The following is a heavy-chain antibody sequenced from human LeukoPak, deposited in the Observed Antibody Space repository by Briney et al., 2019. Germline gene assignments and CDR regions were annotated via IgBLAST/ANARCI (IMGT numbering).Heavy chain of an antibody. CDR1: GFSIKNYW. CDR3: GRDSRYTIES. V-gene: IGHV3-74*01. CDR2: INGDGSSI. J-gene: IGHJ4*02. D-gene: IGHD1-14*01. Sequence: GGSLRLSCASSGFSIKNYWIHWVRQATGKGLVWVSQINGDGSSIIYVDSVKGRFTISGDDARNTVYLQMNSLRAEDTAVYYCGRDSRYTIESWGQGTVVTVSS.